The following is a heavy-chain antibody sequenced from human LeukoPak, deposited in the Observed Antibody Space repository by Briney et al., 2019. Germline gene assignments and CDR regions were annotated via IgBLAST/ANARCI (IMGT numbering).Heavy chain of an antibody. CDR2: INQDGSGK. J-gene: IGHJ5*02. V-gene: IGHV3-7*04. CDR3: ARDDYGSGSHP. D-gene: IGHD3-10*01. CDR1: GFTFSSYW. Sequence: GGSLRLSCAASGFTFSSYWMRWVRQAPGKGLEWVANINQDGSGKYYVDSVKGRFTISRDNAKNSLYLQMTSLRAEDTAVYYCARDDYGSGSHPGGQGTLVTVSA.